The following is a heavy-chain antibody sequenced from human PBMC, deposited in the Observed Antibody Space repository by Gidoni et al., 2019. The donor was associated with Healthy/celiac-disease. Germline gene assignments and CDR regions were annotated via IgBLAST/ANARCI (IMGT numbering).Heavy chain of an antibody. CDR1: GFTFGSKP. CDR3: ARGGYCSSTSCYWGTFDY. CDR2: ISSNGGST. V-gene: IGHV3-64*01. D-gene: IGHD2-2*01. Sequence: EVQLVESGGGWVQPGGSLSLSCEASGFTFGSKPMHWVLQAPGKGLEYVSAISSNGGSTYYANSVKGRFTISRDNSKNTLYLQMGSLRAEDMAVYYCARGGYCSSTSCYWGTFDYWGQGTLVTVSS. J-gene: IGHJ4*02.